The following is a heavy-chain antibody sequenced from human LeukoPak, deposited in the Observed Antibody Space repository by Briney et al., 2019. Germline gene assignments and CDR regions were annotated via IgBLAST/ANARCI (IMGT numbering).Heavy chain of an antibody. J-gene: IGHJ4*02. CDR2: ISYSGST. D-gene: IGHD3-16*01. CDR1: GDSISSGGYY. V-gene: IGHV4-31*03. CDR3: ARNFRKLGY. Sequence: SETLSLTCTVSGDSISSGGYYWSWIRQHPGKGLEWIGYISYSGSTYSNPSLKSRVTISVDTSKNQFSLKVSSVTAADTAVYYCARNFRKLGYCGQGTLVTVSS.